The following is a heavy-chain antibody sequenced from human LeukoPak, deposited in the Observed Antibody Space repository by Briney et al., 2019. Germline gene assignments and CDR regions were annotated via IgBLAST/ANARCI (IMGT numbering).Heavy chain of an antibody. CDR2: MNPNSGNT. J-gene: IGHJ6*03. CDR3: ARGLVLYGSGSYPYYYYYYMDV. D-gene: IGHD3-10*01. Sequence: GASVKVSCKASGYTFTSYDINWVRQAPGQGLEWMGWMNPNSGNTAYAQKFQGRVTITRNTSISTAYMELSSLRSEDTAVYYCARGLVLYGSGSYPYYYYYYMDVWGKGTTVTVSS. CDR1: GYTFTSYD. V-gene: IGHV1-8*03.